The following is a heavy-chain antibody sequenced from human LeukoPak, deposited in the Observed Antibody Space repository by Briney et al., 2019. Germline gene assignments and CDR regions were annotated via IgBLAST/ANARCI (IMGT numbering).Heavy chain of an antibody. J-gene: IGHJ6*03. CDR2: IIPIFGTA. CDR3: ARGNWIPAGSYYYMDV. CDR1: GGTFSSYA. D-gene: IGHD1-1*01. Sequence: ASVKVSCKASGGTFSSYAISWVRQAPGQGLEWMGGIIPIFGTANYAQKFQGRVTITADKSTSTAYMELSSLRSEDTAVYYCARGNWIPAGSYYYMDVWGKGTTVTVSS. V-gene: IGHV1-69*06.